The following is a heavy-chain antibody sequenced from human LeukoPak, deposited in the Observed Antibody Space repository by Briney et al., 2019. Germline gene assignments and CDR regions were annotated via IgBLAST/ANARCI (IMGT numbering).Heavy chain of an antibody. CDR1: GFTFSSYA. CDR2: IYSGGTT. D-gene: IGHD3-10*01. Sequence: GGSLRLSCAASGFTFSSYAMSWVRQAPGKGLEWVSFIYSGGTTYYADSVKGRFTISRDNSKNTLYLQMNSLRAEDTAVYYCATRAGSYGYYFDYWGQGTLVTVSS. V-gene: IGHV3-53*01. CDR3: ATRAGSYGYYFDY. J-gene: IGHJ4*02.